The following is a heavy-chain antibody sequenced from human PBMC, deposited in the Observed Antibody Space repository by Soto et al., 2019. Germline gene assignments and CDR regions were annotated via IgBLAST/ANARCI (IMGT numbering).Heavy chain of an antibody. J-gene: IGHJ6*02. CDR2: ISSSSSTI. D-gene: IGHD1-26*01. CDR3: ARDSDSGRSPYYYYGMDV. V-gene: IGHV3-48*02. CDR1: GFTFSSYS. Sequence: EVQLVESGGGLVQPGGSLRLSCADSGFTFSSYSMNWVRQAPGKGLEWVSYISSSSSTIYYADSVKGRFTISRDNAKNSLYLQMNSLRDEDTAVYYCARDSDSGRSPYYYYGMDVWGQGTTVTVSS.